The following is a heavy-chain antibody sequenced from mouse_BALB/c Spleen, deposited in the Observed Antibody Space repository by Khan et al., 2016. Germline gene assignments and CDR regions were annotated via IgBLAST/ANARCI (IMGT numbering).Heavy chain of an antibody. CDR1: DYTFTDYS. V-gene: IGHV9-2-1*01. D-gene: IGHD1-2*01. CDR3: ARHYRSDGGVY. J-gene: IGHJ2*01. CDR2: INTETGEP. Sequence: QIQLVQSGPELKKPGETVKISCKASDYTFTDYSMHWVKQAPGKGLKWMAWINTETGEPTYADDFKGRFAFSLETSASTAYLQINDLKNEDTATXYCARHYRSDGGVYWGQGTTLTVSS.